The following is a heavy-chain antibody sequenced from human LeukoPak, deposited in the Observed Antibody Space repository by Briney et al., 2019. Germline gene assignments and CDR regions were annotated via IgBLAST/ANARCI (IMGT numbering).Heavy chain of an antibody. D-gene: IGHD5-18*01. J-gene: IGHJ4*02. CDR2: ISSSSSYI. V-gene: IGHV3-21*01. CDR1: GFTFSSYS. CDR3: ARDEYSYGAPNFDY. Sequence: GGSLRLSCAASGFTFSSYSMNWVRQAPGKGLEWVSSISSSSSYIYYADSVKGRFTISRDNSKNTLYLQMNSLRAEDTAVCYCARDEYSYGAPNFDYWGQGTLVTVSS.